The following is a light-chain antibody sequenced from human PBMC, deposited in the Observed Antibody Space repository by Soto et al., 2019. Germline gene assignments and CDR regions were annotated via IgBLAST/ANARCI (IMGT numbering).Light chain of an antibody. CDR2: EVS. CDR1: SSDVGGYNY. Sequence: QSVLTQPASVSGSTGQSITISCTGTSSDVGGYNYVSWYQQHPGKAPKLMIYEVSNRPSGVSDRFSGSRSGNTASLTISGLQAEDESDYYCSSYTSSSTGVFGGGTKVTVL. J-gene: IGLJ3*02. CDR3: SSYTSSSTGV. V-gene: IGLV2-14*01.